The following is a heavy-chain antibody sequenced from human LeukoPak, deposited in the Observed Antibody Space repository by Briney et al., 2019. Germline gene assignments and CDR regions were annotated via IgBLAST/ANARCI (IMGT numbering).Heavy chain of an antibody. J-gene: IGHJ4*02. V-gene: IGHV1-46*01. CDR3: TIIAAAGYFGY. Sequence: ASMNVSCKASGYTFTSYYMHWVRQAPGQGLEWMGIINPSGGSTSYAQKFQGRVTMTRDTSTSTVYMELSSLRSEDTAVYYCTIIAAAGYFGYWGQGTLVTVSS. CDR1: GYTFTSYY. CDR2: INPSGGST. D-gene: IGHD6-13*01.